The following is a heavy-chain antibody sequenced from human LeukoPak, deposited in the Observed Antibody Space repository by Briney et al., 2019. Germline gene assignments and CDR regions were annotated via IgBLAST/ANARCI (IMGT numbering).Heavy chain of an antibody. CDR3: ARDKESSSSVSPFATDRTDDAFDI. D-gene: IGHD6-6*01. Sequence: GGSLRLSCAASRFSFSTYPMGWVRQAPGKGLEWVSGISASGDVTFHADPVKGRFTISRDNSKNSLYLQMNSLRAEDTAVYYCARDKESSSSVSPFATDRTDDAFDIWGQGAMVTVSS. V-gene: IGHV3-23*01. CDR2: ISASGDVT. CDR1: RFSFSTYP. J-gene: IGHJ3*02.